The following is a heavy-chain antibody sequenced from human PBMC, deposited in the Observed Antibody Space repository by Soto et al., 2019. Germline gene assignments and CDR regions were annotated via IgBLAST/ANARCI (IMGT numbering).Heavy chain of an antibody. V-gene: IGHV1-69*04. Sequence: SVKVSCKASGGTFSSYTISWVRQAPGQGLEWMGRIIPILGIANYAQKFQGRVTITADKSTSTAYMELSSLRSEDTAVYYCAREHSGYYFDYWGQGTLVTVSS. D-gene: IGHD5-12*01. CDR3: AREHSGYYFDY. CDR1: GGTFSSYT. J-gene: IGHJ4*02. CDR2: IIPILGIA.